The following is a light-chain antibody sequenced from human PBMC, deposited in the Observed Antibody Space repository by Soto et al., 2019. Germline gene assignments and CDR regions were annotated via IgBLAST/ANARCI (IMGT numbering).Light chain of an antibody. J-gene: IGLJ7*01. V-gene: IGLV4-69*01. CDR3: QTWGTGSASVV. CDR2: VNSGGSH. CDR1: SGHSNYA. Sequence: QLVLTQSPSAPASLGASVKLTCTLSSGHSNYAIAWHQQQPETGPRYLMKVNSGGSHIKGDGIPDRFSGSSSGAERYLFISSLQSEHEADHYRQTWGTGSASVVFGGGTQLTVL.